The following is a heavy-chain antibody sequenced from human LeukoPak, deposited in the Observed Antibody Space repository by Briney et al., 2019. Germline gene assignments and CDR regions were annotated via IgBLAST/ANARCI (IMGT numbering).Heavy chain of an antibody. CDR3: ARATVTTFPQDY. Sequence: QPGGSLRLSCAASGFTFSSYWMHWVRQAPGKGLVWVSRINSDGNSTSYADSVKGRFTISRDNAKNTLYLQMNSLRAEDTAVYYCARATVTTFPQDYWGQGTLVTVSS. J-gene: IGHJ4*02. CDR1: GFTFSSYW. D-gene: IGHD4-17*01. CDR2: INSDGNST. V-gene: IGHV3-74*01.